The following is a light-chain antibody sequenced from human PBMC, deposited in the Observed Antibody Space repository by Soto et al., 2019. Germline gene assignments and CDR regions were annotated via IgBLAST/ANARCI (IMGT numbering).Light chain of an antibody. V-gene: IGLV2-14*02. CDR2: EGS. J-gene: IGLJ2*01. CDR1: ISDIGTYNL. Sequence: QSALTQPASVSGSPGQSITISCTGSISDIGTYNLVSWFQQHPGKAPKLIIYEGSKRPSGVSNRFSGSKSGNTASLTISGLQAEDEADYYCSSYTSTSTILFGGGTKLTVL. CDR3: SSYTSTSTIL.